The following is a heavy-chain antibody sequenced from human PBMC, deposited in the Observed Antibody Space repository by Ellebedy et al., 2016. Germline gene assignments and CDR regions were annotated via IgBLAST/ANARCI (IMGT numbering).Heavy chain of an antibody. D-gene: IGHD2-2*01. J-gene: IGHJ6*02. CDR3: ARFSTLGVWGGMDV. Sequence: SVQVSCXASAGTFSSYAISWVRQAPGQGLEWMGGIIPIFGTANYAQKFQGRVTITADESTSTAYMELSSLRSEDTAVYYCARFSTLGVWGGMDVWGQGTTVTVSS. CDR2: IIPIFGTA. V-gene: IGHV1-69*13. CDR1: AGTFSSYA.